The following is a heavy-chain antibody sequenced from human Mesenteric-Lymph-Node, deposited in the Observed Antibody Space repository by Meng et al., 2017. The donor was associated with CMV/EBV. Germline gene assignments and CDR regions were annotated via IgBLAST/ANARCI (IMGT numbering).Heavy chain of an antibody. CDR3: TTGAEYSSSWGFDY. CDR2: NKSKTDGGTT. V-gene: IGHV3-15*01. CDR1: GFTFRNAW. D-gene: IGHD6-6*01. J-gene: IGHJ4*02. Sequence: GFTFRNAWMSWVREAPGKGLEWVGRNKSKTDGGTTDYAAPVKGRFTISRDDSKNTLYLQMNSLKTEDTAVYYCTTGAEYSSSWGFDYWGQGTLVTVSS.